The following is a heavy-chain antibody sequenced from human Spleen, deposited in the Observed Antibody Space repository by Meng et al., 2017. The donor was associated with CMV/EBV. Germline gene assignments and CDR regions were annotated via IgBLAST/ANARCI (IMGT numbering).Heavy chain of an antibody. CDR2: ISYDGSNK. CDR1: GFTFSSYA. Sequence: GGSLKISCAASGFTFSSYAMHWVRQAPGKGLEWVAVISYDGSNKYYADSVKGRFTISRDNSKNTLYLQMNSLRAEDTAVYYCARDQATGYYYYGMDVWGQGTTVTVSS. CDR3: ARDQATGYYYYGMDV. J-gene: IGHJ6*02. D-gene: IGHD5-24*01. V-gene: IGHV3-30*04.